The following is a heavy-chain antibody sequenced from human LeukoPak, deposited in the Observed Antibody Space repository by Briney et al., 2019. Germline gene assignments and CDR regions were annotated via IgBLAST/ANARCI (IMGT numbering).Heavy chain of an antibody. CDR2: IYTGGST. CDR3: ARAPFDYYDSSGSRLYFDY. CDR1: GGSISSYY. J-gene: IGHJ4*02. D-gene: IGHD3-22*01. Sequence: SETLSLTCTVSGGSISSYYWSWIRQPAGEGLEWIGRIYTGGSTNYNPSLKSRVTMSVDTSKNQFSLKLSSVTAADTAVYYCARAPFDYYDSSGSRLYFDYWGQGTLVTVSS. V-gene: IGHV4-4*07.